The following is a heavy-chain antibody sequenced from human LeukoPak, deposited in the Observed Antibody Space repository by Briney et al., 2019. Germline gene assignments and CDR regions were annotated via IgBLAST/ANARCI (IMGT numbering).Heavy chain of an antibody. D-gene: IGHD5-18*01. J-gene: IGHJ4*02. CDR3: ARDERGYSYGNYFDY. CDR2: ISSSGSTI. Sequence: GGSLRLSCAASGFTFSSYEMNWLRQAPGKGLEWVSYISSSGSTIYYADSVKGRFTISRDNAKNSLYLQMNSLRAEDTAVYYCARDERGYSYGNYFDYWGQGTLVTVFS. V-gene: IGHV3-48*03. CDR1: GFTFSSYE.